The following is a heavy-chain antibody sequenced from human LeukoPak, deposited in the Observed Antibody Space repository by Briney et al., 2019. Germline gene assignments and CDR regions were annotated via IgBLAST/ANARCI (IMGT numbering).Heavy chain of an antibody. J-gene: IGHJ5*02. CDR1: GFTFDDYA. CDR2: ISWNSGTI. Sequence: GGSLRLSCAASGFTFDDYAMHWVRQAPGKGLEWVSGISWNSGTIGYADSVKGRFTISRDNAKNSLYLQMNSLRDDDMALYYCARGNSGSYSQDWFDHWGQGTLVTVSS. D-gene: IGHD1-26*01. CDR3: ARGNSGSYSQDWFDH. V-gene: IGHV3-9*03.